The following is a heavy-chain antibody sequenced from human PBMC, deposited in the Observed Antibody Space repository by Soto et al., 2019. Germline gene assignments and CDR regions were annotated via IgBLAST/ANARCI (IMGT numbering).Heavy chain of an antibody. V-gene: IGHV3-30*18. D-gene: IGHD4-4*01. CDR2: ISYDGSKK. J-gene: IGHJ3*02. Sequence: QVQLVESGGGVVQPGRSLRLSCAASGFTFSSYGMHWVRQAPGKGLEWVAVISYDGSKKYYEDSVKGRFTISRDNSENTLYLQMNSLRAEDTAVYYCAKDLGDYSNYEGAFDIWGQGTMVTVSS. CDR3: AKDLGDYSNYEGAFDI. CDR1: GFTFSSYG.